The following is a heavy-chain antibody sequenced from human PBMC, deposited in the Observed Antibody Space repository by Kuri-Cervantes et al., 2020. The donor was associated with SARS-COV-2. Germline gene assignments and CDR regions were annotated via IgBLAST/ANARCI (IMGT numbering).Heavy chain of an antibody. CDR2: ISYDGSNK. D-gene: IGHD1-1*01. CDR3: SRVAKSGWNADNWFDP. Sequence: GESLKSSCAASGFTFSSYGMHWVRQAPGKGLEWVAVISYDGSNKYYADSVKGRFTISRDNSKNTLYLQMNSLRAEDTAVYYCSRVAKSGWNADNWFDPWGQGTLVTVSS. J-gene: IGHJ5*02. V-gene: IGHV3-30*03. CDR1: GFTFSSYG.